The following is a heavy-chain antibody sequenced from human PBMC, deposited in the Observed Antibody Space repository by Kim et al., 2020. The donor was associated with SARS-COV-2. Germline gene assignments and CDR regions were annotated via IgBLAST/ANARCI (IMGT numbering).Heavy chain of an antibody. CDR2: IYYSGSP. CDR1: GGSISSSY. Sequence: SETLSLTCTVSGGSISSSYWSWIRQPPGKGLEWIGYIYYSGSPNYNPSLKSRVTISVDTAKNQFSLKLSSLTAADKAAYDCSSSSVYYYGMDVWGQGTTVTVSS. CDR3: SSSSVYYYGMDV. J-gene: IGHJ6*02. V-gene: IGHV4-59*08. D-gene: IGHD6-6*01.